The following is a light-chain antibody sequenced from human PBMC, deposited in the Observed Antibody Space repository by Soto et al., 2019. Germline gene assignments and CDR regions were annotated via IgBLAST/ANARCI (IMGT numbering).Light chain of an antibody. CDR2: EVS. CDR1: SSDVGGYNY. J-gene: IGLJ3*02. V-gene: IGLV2-14*01. CDR3: SSYTSSSTWV. Sequence: QSALTQPASVSGSPGQSITISCTGTSSDVGGYNYVSWYQQHPGKAPKLMIYEVSNRPSGVSNRFSGSKSGNTASLAISGLQAEDEADYYCSSYTSSSTWVFGGGTTVTVL.